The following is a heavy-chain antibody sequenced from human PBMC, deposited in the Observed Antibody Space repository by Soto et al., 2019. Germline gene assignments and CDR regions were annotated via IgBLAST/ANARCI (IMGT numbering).Heavy chain of an antibody. CDR2: IYHSGST. CDR1: GGSISSSNW. CDR3: ARVSGSYYYGMDV. D-gene: IGHD1-26*01. J-gene: IGHJ6*02. Sequence: QVQLQESGPGLVKPSGTLSLTCAVSGGSISSSNWWSWVRQPPGKGLEWIGEIYHSGSTNYNPSPTRRVPXSXDXXKNQFSPKLSSVTAADTAVYYCARVSGSYYYGMDVWGQGTTVTVSS. V-gene: IGHV4-4*02.